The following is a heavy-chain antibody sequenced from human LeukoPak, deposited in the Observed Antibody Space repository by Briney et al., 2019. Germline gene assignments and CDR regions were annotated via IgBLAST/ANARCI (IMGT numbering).Heavy chain of an antibody. J-gene: IGHJ6*03. CDR2: INPNSGGT. Sequence: GASVKVSCKASGYTFTGYYMHWVRQAPGQGLEWMGWINPNSGGTNYAQKFQGRVTMTRNTSISTAYMELSSLRSEDTAVYYCARDYYYDSSGYYFGYYYYYYMDVWGKGTTVTVSS. CDR3: ARDYYYDSSGYYFGYYYYYYMDV. CDR1: GYTFTGYY. D-gene: IGHD3-22*01. V-gene: IGHV1-2*02.